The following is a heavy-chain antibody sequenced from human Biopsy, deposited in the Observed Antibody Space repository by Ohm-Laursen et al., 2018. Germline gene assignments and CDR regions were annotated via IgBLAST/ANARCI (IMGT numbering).Heavy chain of an antibody. D-gene: IGHD3-3*01. J-gene: IGHJ4*02. CDR2: ISAYNDYT. CDR1: GYTFTKYG. CDR3: ARGDFWSGYYTIFDY. V-gene: IGHV1-18*01. Sequence: ASVKVSCKTSGYTFTKYGISWVRQAPGQGLECMGWISAYNDYTNYAQQLQGRVTMTTDTSTNTAYMELKSLRSDDTAVYYCARGDFWSGYYTIFDYWGQGALVTVSS.